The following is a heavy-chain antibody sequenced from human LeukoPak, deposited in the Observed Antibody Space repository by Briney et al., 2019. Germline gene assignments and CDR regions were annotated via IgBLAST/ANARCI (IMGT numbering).Heavy chain of an antibody. CDR1: ESDFDNYW. J-gene: IGHJ5*02. D-gene: IGHD2/OR15-2a*01. CDR3: ARRRDSDTYLDP. CDR2: VHPATSTI. V-gene: IGHV5-51*01. Sequence: GASLQISCKGPESDFDNYWIGWVRQMPGRGLEWMGIVHPATSTIHYSPSFQGQVTISVDRSVSTAYLQWTSLKASDSGMYFCARRRDSDTYLDPWGQGTLVTVSS.